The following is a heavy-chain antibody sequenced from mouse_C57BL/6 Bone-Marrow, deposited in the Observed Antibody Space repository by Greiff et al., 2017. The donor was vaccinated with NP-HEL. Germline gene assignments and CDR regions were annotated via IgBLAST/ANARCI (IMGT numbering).Heavy chain of an antibody. CDR2: INYDGSST. J-gene: IGHJ4*01. Sequence: EVQGVESEGGLVQPGSSMKLSCTASGFTFSDYYMAWVRQVPEKGLEWVANINYDGSSTYYLDSLKSRFIISRDNAKDILYLQMSSLKSEDTATYYCARDRGYDYDYYAMDYWGQGTSVTVSS. D-gene: IGHD2-4*01. V-gene: IGHV5-16*01. CDR3: ARDRGYDYDYYAMDY. CDR1: GFTFSDYY.